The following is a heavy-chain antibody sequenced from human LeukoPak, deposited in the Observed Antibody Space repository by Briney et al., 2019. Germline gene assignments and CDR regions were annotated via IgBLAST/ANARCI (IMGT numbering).Heavy chain of an antibody. CDR2: ISGSGGST. D-gene: IGHD2/OR15-2a*01. V-gene: IGHV3-23*01. Sequence: GGSLRLSCAASGFTLSSYAMSWVRQAPGKGLEWVSAISGSGGSTYYADSVKGRFTISRDNSKNTLYLQMNSLRAEDTAVYYCAKDRNAASSMVYYFDYWGQGTLVTVSS. J-gene: IGHJ4*02. CDR1: GFTLSSYA. CDR3: AKDRNAASSMVYYFDY.